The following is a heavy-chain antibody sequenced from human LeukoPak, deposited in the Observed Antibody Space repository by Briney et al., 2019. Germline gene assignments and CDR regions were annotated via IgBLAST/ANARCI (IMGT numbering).Heavy chain of an antibody. Sequence: ASVKVSCKASGGTFSSYAISWVRQAPGQGLEWMGRIIPILGIANYAQKFQGRVTITADESTSTAYMELSSLRSEDTAVYYCARRRPPDAFDIWGQGTMVTVSS. CDR3: ARRRPPDAFDI. CDR1: GGTFSSYA. V-gene: IGHV1-69*04. CDR2: IIPILGIA. J-gene: IGHJ3*02.